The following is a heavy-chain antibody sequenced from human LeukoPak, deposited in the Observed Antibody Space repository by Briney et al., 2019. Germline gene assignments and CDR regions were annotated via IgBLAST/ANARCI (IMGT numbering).Heavy chain of an antibody. V-gene: IGHV3-23*01. CDR1: GFTFSSYA. J-gene: IGHJ4*02. Sequence: GGSLRLSCAASGFTFSSYAMTWVRQAPGKGLEWVSGISGSSSSSYYADSVKGRFTISRDYYNNTVYLQMNSLRAEDTAVYYCVKEGEVVITHRFDSWGQGTLVTVSS. D-gene: IGHD3-22*01. CDR3: VKEGEVVITHRFDS. CDR2: ISGSSSSS.